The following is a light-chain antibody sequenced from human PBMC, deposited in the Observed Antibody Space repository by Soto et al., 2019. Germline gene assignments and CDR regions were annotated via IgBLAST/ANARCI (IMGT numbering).Light chain of an antibody. CDR2: AAT. Sequence: DVQMTQSPTTLSASVGDIVTITCRASQDIVRGLAWYQQKSGQAPRLLIFAATSFPSGVPSRFRGSGSGTDFTLTINGLQPEDFATYYCQQTNSFPFSFGPGTKVEIK. V-gene: IGKV1-12*02. CDR3: QQTNSFPFS. CDR1: QDIVRG. J-gene: IGKJ3*01.